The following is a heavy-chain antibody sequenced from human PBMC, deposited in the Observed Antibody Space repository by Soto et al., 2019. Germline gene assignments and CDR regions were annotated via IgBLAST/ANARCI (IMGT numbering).Heavy chain of an antibody. Sequence: GGSLRLSCAASGFTFSSYGMHWVRQAPGKGLEWVAVIWYDGSNKYYADSVKGRFTISRDNSKNTLYLQMNSLRAEDTAVYYCARERQWLVLGYYYYGMDVWGQGTTVTVSS. D-gene: IGHD6-19*01. CDR1: GFTFSSYG. CDR3: ARERQWLVLGYYYYGMDV. V-gene: IGHV3-33*01. J-gene: IGHJ6*02. CDR2: IWYDGSNK.